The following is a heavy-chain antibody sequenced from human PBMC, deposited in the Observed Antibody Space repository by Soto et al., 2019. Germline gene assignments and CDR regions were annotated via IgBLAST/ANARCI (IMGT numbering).Heavy chain of an antibody. Sequence: EVQLVESGGGLVKPGGSLRLSCAASGFTFSSYSMNWVRQAPGKGLEWVSSISSSSSYIYYADSVKGRFTISRDNAKNSLYLQMNSLRAEATAVYYCARGGDCSSTSCYYFDYWGQGTLVTVSS. V-gene: IGHV3-21*01. J-gene: IGHJ4*02. CDR3: ARGGDCSSTSCYYFDY. CDR2: ISSSSSYI. D-gene: IGHD2-2*01. CDR1: GFTFSSYS.